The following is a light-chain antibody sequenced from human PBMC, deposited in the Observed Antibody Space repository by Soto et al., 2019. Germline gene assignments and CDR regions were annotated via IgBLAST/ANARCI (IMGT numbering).Light chain of an antibody. J-gene: IGKJ4*01. Sequence: DIQMTQSPSSLSASVGDTVVITCRASQSISAYLNWYQQKPGKAPNLVIYSTSSLQSGVPSRFSGSGSGTDFTLTISSLQPEDFATYYCQQTYSIRAVTFGGGTKVDIK. CDR1: QSISAY. V-gene: IGKV1-39*01. CDR3: QQTYSIRAVT. CDR2: STS.